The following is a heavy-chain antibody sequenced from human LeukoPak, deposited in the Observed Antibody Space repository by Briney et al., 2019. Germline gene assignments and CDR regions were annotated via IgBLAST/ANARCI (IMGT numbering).Heavy chain of an antibody. CDR1: GFTFSSYA. CDR3: AKDLGRYRNNYFDY. D-gene: IGHD1-26*01. Sequence: QAGGSLRLSCAASGFTFSSYAMSWVRQAPEKRLEWVSTISGSGGGTYYADSVKGRFTISRDDSKNTLYLQMNSLRAEDTAVYYCAKDLGRYRNNYFDYWGQGTLVTVSS. J-gene: IGHJ4*02. CDR2: ISGSGGGT. V-gene: IGHV3-23*01.